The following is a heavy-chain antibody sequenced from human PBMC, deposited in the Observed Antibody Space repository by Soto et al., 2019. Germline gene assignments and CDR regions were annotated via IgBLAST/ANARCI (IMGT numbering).Heavy chain of an antibody. CDR1: GGTFSSYA. Sequence: ASVKVSCKASGGTFSSYAISWVRQAPGQGLEWMGGIIPIFGTANYAQKFQGRVTITADESTSTAYMELSSLRSEDTAVYYCARAGGQLWLLRYWGQGTLVTVSS. V-gene: IGHV1-69*13. D-gene: IGHD5-18*01. CDR3: ARAGGQLWLLRY. CDR2: IIPIFGTA. J-gene: IGHJ4*02.